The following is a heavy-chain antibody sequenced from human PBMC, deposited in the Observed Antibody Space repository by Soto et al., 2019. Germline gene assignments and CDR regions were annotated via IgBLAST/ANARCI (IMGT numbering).Heavy chain of an antibody. J-gene: IGHJ6*02. V-gene: IGHV1-69*02. Sequence: QVQVVQSGAEVKKPGSSVKVSCKASGGTFSSYTISWVRQAPGQGLEWMGRIIPILGIANYAQKVQGRVTITADKSTRTAYMELSSMRSEETAVYYCARLRDSDGMDVWCQGTTVTVSS. CDR1: GGTFSSYT. CDR3: ARLRDSDGMDV. D-gene: IGHD1-26*01. CDR2: IIPILGIA.